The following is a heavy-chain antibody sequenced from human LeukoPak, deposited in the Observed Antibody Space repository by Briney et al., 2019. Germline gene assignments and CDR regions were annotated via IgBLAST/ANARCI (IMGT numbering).Heavy chain of an antibody. D-gene: IGHD2-21*02. Sequence: ASVKVSCKASGYTFTSYYMHWVRQAPGKGLEWMGGFDPEDGETIYAQKFQGRVTMTEDTSTDTAYMELSSLRSEDTAVYYCASPPVTAIPAYYYGMDVWGQGTTVTVSS. V-gene: IGHV1-24*01. CDR2: FDPEDGET. CDR3: ASPPVTAIPAYYYGMDV. CDR1: GYTFTSYY. J-gene: IGHJ6*02.